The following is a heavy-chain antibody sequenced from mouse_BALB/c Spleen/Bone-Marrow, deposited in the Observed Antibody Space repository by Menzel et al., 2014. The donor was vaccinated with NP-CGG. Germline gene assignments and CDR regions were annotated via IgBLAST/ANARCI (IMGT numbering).Heavy chain of an antibody. CDR1: GYTFTSYV. CDR2: INPYNDGT. D-gene: IGHD1-1*02. CDR3: ARRDYAMDY. J-gene: IGHJ2*01. Sequence: ESGPELVKPAASVKMSCKASGYTFTSYVMHWVKQKPGQGLEWIGYINPYNDGTKYNEKFKGRATLTSDKSSSTAYMERSRLTAEDAAVDYCARRDYAMDYWGQGTTLTVSS. V-gene: IGHV1-14*01.